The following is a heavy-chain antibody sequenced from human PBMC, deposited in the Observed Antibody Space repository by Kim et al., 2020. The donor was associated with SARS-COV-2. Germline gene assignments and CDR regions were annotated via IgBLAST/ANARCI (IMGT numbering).Heavy chain of an antibody. V-gene: IGHV1-69*06. CDR3: ARVVTIFGVVIHYYYGMDV. D-gene: IGHD3-3*01. J-gene: IGHJ6*02. Sequence: SVKVSCKASGGTFSSYAISWVRQAPGQGLEWMGGIIPIFGTANYAQKFQGRVTITADKSTSTAYMELSSLRSEDTAVYYCARVVTIFGVVIHYYYGMDVWGQGTTVTVSS. CDR2: IIPIFGTA. CDR1: GGTFSSYA.